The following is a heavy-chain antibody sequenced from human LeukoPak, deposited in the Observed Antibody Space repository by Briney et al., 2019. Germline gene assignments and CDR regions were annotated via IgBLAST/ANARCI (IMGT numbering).Heavy chain of an antibody. D-gene: IGHD4-11*01. Sequence: PSETLSLTCTVSGGSISSSSLYWGWIRQPPGKGLEWIGSIYYSGRTYYNPSLKSRVTISIDTSKNQFSLKLSSVTAADTAVYYCARVRDYNYFDYWGQGTLVTVSS. CDR2: IYYSGRT. CDR3: ARVRDYNYFDY. CDR1: GGSISSSSLY. J-gene: IGHJ4*02. V-gene: IGHV4-39*07.